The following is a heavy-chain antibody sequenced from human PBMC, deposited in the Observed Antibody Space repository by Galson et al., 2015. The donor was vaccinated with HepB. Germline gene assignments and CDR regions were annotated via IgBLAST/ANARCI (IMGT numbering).Heavy chain of an antibody. J-gene: IGHJ4*02. D-gene: IGHD3-9*01. CDR1: GFTFSSYG. V-gene: IGHV3-30*02. CDR2: IRYDGSNK. Sequence: SLRLSCAASGFTFSSYGMHWVRQAPGKGLEWVAFIRYDGSNKYYADSVKGRFTISRGNSKNTLYLQMNSLRAEDTAVYYCANQNYDILTGLLYYFDYWGQGTLVTVSS. CDR3: ANQNYDILTGLLYYFDY.